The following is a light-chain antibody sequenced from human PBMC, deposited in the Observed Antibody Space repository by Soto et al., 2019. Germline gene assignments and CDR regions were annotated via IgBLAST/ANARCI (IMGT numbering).Light chain of an antibody. J-gene: IGKJ1*01. CDR2: AAS. CDR3: QQLNSYPPWT. V-gene: IGKV1-9*01. CDR1: HGISSY. Sequence: IQLTQSPSSLSASVGDRVTITCRASHGISSYLAWYQQKPGKAPKLLIYAASTLQSGVPSRFSGSGSGTDFTLTISSLQPEDFETYYWQQLNSYPPWTFGQGTKVEIK.